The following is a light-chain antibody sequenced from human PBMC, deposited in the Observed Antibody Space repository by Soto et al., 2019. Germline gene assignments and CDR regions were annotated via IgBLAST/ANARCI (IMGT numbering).Light chain of an antibody. CDR3: QQFDTLPLT. CDR2: HAS. CDR1: QDINIY. J-gene: IGKJ4*01. Sequence: DIQMTQSPSSLSASVGDRVTITCQASQDINIYVNWYQQRPGKAPKLLIYHASNLEAGVPSRFSGRGSGTDFTFTISSLQTEDFATYYCQQFDTLPLTFGRGTKVDIK. V-gene: IGKV1-33*01.